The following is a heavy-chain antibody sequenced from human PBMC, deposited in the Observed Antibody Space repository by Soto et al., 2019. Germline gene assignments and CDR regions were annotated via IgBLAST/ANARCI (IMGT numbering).Heavy chain of an antibody. CDR3: AVGGYCSSTSCYGIDY. D-gene: IGHD2-2*01. Sequence: SETLSLTCTVSGGSISSYYWSWIRQPPGKGLEWIGYIYYSGSTNYNPSLKSRVTISVDTSKNQFSLKLSSVTAADTAVYYCAVGGYCSSTSCYGIDYWGQGTLVTVSS. J-gene: IGHJ4*02. CDR2: IYYSGST. CDR1: GGSISSYY. V-gene: IGHV4-59*01.